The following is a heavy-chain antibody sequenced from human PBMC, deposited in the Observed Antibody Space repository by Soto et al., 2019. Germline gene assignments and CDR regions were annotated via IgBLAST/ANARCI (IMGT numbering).Heavy chain of an antibody. J-gene: IGHJ6*02. D-gene: IGHD2-2*01. V-gene: IGHV3-30*18. CDR1: GFTFSNYG. CDR2: ISYDGGDK. Sequence: SLRLSCAASGFTFSNYGMHWVRQAPGKGLEWVAVISYDGGDKYYADSVKGRFSISRENSKNTLNLQMNSLRAEDTAVYYCAKVTGYCSSSSCRRDYYYYYGMDVWGQGTTVTVSS. CDR3: AKVTGYCSSSSCRRDYYYYYGMDV.